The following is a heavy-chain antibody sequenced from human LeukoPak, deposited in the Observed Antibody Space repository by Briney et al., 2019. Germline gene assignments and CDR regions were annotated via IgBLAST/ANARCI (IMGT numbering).Heavy chain of an antibody. CDR2: MSGSGGST. D-gene: IGHD1-26*01. CDR1: GFTFSNYA. CDR3: ARRGSSRSYGYWFDP. J-gene: IGHJ5*02. Sequence: GGSLRLSCSASGFTFSNYAMSWVRQAPGKGLEWVSAMSGSGGSTYYVDSVKGRVTISRDNTKNTLYLQMNSLRAEDTAVYYCARRGSSRSYGYWFDPWGQGTLVTVSS. V-gene: IGHV3-23*01.